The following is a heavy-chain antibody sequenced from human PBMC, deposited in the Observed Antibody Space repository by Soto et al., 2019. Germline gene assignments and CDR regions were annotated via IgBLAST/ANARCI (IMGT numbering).Heavy chain of an antibody. Sequence: PSETLSLTCTVSGASMTGASMSSYYWSWIRQPPGKGLEWIGYIYYIGSTDYNPSLKSRVTISVDTSNNQFSLKLNSVTSADTAVYYCARASISGGNSASHYAMDVWGQGTTVTVSS. D-gene: IGHD2-15*01. CDR3: ARASISGGNSASHYAMDV. CDR2: IYYIGST. J-gene: IGHJ6*02. CDR1: GASMTGASMSSYY. V-gene: IGHV4-61*01.